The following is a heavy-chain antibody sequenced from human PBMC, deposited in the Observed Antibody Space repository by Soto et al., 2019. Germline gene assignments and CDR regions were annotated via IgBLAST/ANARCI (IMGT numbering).Heavy chain of an antibody. CDR3: ARTAAAGKYYYAMGV. Sequence: LKFSCKSSEYSFTIYWIRWVRQMPGKGLECMGIIFPGDSDPRYSPSFQGQVPISADKSISTAYLQWSSRKASDTAMYYCARTAAAGKYYYAMGVWGQGTTVPASS. CDR1: EYSFTIYW. D-gene: IGHD6-13*01. V-gene: IGHV5-51*01. J-gene: IGHJ6*02. CDR2: IFPGDSDP.